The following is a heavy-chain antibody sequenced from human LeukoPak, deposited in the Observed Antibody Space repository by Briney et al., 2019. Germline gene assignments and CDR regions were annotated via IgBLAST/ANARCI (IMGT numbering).Heavy chain of an antibody. Sequence: GASVKVSCKASGYTFTGSYMHWVRQAPGQGLEQMGWINPNSGGTNYAQKFQGRVTMTRDTSISTAYMELSRLRSDDTAVYYSARPLCIAAAGHPLCTGMDVWGQGTTVTVSS. D-gene: IGHD6-13*01. CDR2: INPNSGGT. CDR1: GYTFTGSY. CDR3: ARPLCIAAAGHPLCTGMDV. J-gene: IGHJ6*02. V-gene: IGHV1-2*02.